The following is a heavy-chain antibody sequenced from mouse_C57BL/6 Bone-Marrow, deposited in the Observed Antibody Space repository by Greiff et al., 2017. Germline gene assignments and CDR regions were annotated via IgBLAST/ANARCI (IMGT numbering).Heavy chain of an antibody. CDR1: GYTFTSYW. Sequence: VQLQQSGAELAKPGASVKLSCKASGYTFTSYWMHWVKQRPGQGLEWIGYINPSSGYTKYNQKFKDKATLTADKSSSTAYKQLSSLTYEDSAVYYCARSYGSNYGGFAYWGQGTLVTVSA. V-gene: IGHV1-7*01. J-gene: IGHJ3*01. CDR3: ARSYGSNYGGFAY. CDR2: INPSSGYT. D-gene: IGHD1-1*01.